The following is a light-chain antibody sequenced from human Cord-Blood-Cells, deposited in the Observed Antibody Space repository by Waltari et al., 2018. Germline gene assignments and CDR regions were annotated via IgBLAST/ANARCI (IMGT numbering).Light chain of an antibody. V-gene: IGKV3-15*01. CDR3: QQYNNWPPWT. Sequence: EIVMTQSPATLSVSPGERATLSCRASQSVSSNLAWYQQKPGQAPRLLIYGASTRATGIPARFSGSGSGTEFTLTISSLQSEDFAFYYFQQYNNWPPWTFGQGTKVEIK. J-gene: IGKJ1*01. CDR1: QSVSSN. CDR2: GAS.